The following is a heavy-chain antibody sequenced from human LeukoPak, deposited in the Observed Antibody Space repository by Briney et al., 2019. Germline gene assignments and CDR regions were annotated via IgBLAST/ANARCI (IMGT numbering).Heavy chain of an antibody. Sequence: SETLSLTCAVHGGSFSGYYWNWIRQPPGKGLEWIGESNDFGRTSYNPSLKSRVAISLDTSRNRVSLQLNTVTAADTAVYYCARRICSSITCHENGGNWLDPWGQGTLVTVSS. D-gene: IGHD6-13*01. J-gene: IGHJ5*02. V-gene: IGHV4-34*01. CDR1: GGSFSGYY. CDR2: SNDFGRT. CDR3: ARRICSSITCHENGGNWLDP.